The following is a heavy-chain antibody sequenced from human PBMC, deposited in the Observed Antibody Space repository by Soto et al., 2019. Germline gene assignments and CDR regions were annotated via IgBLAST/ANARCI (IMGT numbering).Heavy chain of an antibody. V-gene: IGHV5-51*01. CDR2: IYPCDSDT. Sequence: GESLKISRECSGYSFTSYWIGLVRQMPGKGLDWMGIIYPCDSDTRYSPSFQGQVTISADKSISTAYLQWSSLKASDTAMYYCASGKITIFGVVVDAFDIWGQGTMVTVSS. CDR3: ASGKITIFGVVVDAFDI. CDR1: GYSFTSYW. J-gene: IGHJ3*02. D-gene: IGHD3-3*01.